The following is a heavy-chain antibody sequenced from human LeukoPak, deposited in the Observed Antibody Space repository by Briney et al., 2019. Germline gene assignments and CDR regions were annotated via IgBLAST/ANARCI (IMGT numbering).Heavy chain of an antibody. V-gene: IGHV4-38-2*01. J-gene: IGHJ4*02. CDR1: GYSISSGYY. CDR2: IYHSGST. D-gene: IGHD2-8*01. Sequence: SETLSLTCAVSGYSISSGYYWGWIRQPPGKGLEWIGSIYHSGSTYYNPSLKSRVTISVDTSKNQFSLKLSSVTAADTAVYYCARGRVLMVYAIKKAYFDYWGQGTLVTVSS. CDR3: ARGRVLMVYAIKKAYFDY.